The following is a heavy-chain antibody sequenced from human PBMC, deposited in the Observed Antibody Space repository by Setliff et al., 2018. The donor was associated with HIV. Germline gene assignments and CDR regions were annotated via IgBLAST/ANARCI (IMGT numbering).Heavy chain of an antibody. D-gene: IGHD6-13*01. J-gene: IGHJ6*02. V-gene: IGHV1-18*01. CDR3: AREPGIAAAGYGMDV. CDR2: ISGDTGDI. CDR1: GYTISAHG. Sequence: ASVKVSCKASGYTISAHGVSWVRHVPGHGLEWMGWISGDTGDIKYSQRFEGRLTMTTETSTSTAYMELRSLRSDDTAVYYCAREPGIAAAGYGMDVWGQGTTVTVSS.